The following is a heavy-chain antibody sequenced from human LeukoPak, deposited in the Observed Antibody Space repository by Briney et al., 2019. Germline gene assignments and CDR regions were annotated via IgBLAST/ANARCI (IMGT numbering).Heavy chain of an antibody. D-gene: IGHD2-15*01. CDR1: GFTFSSYS. CDR3: ARSRAGEIGDCSGNRCNTFEH. V-gene: IGHV3-48*01. Sequence: GGSLRLSCAASGFTFSSYSMNWVRQAPGKGLEWVSYISSSSSTIYYADSVKGRFTISRDNAKNSLYLQMNSLRGEDTAVYYCARSRAGEIGDCSGNRCNTFEHWGQGTLVTVSS. J-gene: IGHJ4*02. CDR2: ISSSSSTI.